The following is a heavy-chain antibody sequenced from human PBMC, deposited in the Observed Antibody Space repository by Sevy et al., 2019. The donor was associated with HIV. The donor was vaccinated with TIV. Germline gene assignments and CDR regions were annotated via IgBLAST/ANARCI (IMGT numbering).Heavy chain of an antibody. Sequence: GGSLRLSCAASGFTFSRNAMHWVHQAPGKGLEWLAVISYDGSTKYYTDSVKGRFTISRDNSKNTLYLQMNSLKVEDTAVYYCARVKGVYSFGYYGMDVWGQGTTVTVSS. CDR2: ISYDGSTK. CDR3: ARVKGVYSFGYYGMDV. D-gene: IGHD5-18*01. V-gene: IGHV3-30-3*01. J-gene: IGHJ6*02. CDR1: GFTFSRNA.